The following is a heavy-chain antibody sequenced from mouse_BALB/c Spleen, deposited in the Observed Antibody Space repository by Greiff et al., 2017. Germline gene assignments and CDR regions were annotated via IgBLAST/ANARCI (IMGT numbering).Heavy chain of an antibody. V-gene: IGHV1-5*01. CDR2: IYPGNSDT. D-gene: IGHD2-4*01. CDR3: TNVYYEAEDAMDY. J-gene: IGHJ4*01. CDR1: GYTFTSYW. Sequence: VQLQQSGTVLARPGASVKMSCKASGYTFTSYWMHWVKQRPGQGLEWIGAIYPGNSDTSYNQKFKGKAKLTAVTSTSTAYMELSSLTNEDSAVYYCTNVYYEAEDAMDYWGQGTSVTVSA.